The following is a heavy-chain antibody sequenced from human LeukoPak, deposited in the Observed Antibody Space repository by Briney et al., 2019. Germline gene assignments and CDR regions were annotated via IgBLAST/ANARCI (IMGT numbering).Heavy chain of an antibody. Sequence: ASVKVSCKASGYTFTGYYMHWVRQAPGQGLEWMGWSNPNSGGTNYAQKFQGRVTMTRDTSISTAYMELSRLRSDDTAVYYCARFRYYYDSSGYLRAFDIWGQGTMVTVSS. J-gene: IGHJ3*02. CDR2: SNPNSGGT. CDR1: GYTFTGYY. D-gene: IGHD3-22*01. V-gene: IGHV1-2*02. CDR3: ARFRYYYDSSGYLRAFDI.